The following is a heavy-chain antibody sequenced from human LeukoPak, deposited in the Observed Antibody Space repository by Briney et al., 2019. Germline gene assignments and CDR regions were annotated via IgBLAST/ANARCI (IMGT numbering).Heavy chain of an antibody. CDR3: AILGYSYGSC. CDR2: INHSGST. D-gene: IGHD5-18*01. J-gene: IGHJ4*02. V-gene: IGHV4-34*01. Sequence: SETLSLTCAVYGGSFSGYYWSWIRQPPGKGLEWIGEINHSGSTNYNPSLKSRVTISVDTSKNQFSLKLSSVTAADTAVYCCAILGYSYGSCWGQGTLVTVSS. CDR1: GGSFSGYY.